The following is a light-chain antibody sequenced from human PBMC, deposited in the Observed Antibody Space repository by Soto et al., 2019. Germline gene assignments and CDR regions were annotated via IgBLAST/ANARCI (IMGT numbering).Light chain of an antibody. J-gene: IGKJ1*01. Sequence: EIVLTQSPGTVSLSPGEGATLSCRASQSVSNSYLAWYQQKPGQAPRLLMYGASSRAAGVPDRFSGSGSGTDFTLTISRLEPEDFAVYYCQDYGSSRTFGQGTKVEIK. CDR2: GAS. CDR1: QSVSNSY. CDR3: QDYGSSRT. V-gene: IGKV3-20*01.